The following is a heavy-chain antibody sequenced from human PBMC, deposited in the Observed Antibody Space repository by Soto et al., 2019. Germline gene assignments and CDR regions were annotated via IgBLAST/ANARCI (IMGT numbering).Heavy chain of an antibody. D-gene: IGHD6-6*01. V-gene: IGHV4-34*01. CDR2: INHSGST. CDR3: ARARAARHHDY. CDR1: GGSFSGYY. Sequence: KSSETLSLTCAVYGGSFSGYYWSWIRQPPGKGLEWIGEINHSGSTNYNPSLKSRVTISVDTSKNQFSLKLSSVTAADTAVYYCARARAARHHDYWGQGTLVTVSS. J-gene: IGHJ4*02.